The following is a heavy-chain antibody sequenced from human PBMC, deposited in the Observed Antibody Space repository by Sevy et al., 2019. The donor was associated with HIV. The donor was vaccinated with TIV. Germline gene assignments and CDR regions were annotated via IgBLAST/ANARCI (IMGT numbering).Heavy chain of an antibody. CDR3: ARIKGASSSYAIDV. J-gene: IGHJ6*02. CDR1: GLTVGSLS. CDR2: IYSAGTT. V-gene: IGHV3-53*01. Sequence: GGSLRLSCVASGLTVGSLSINWVRQAPGKGLEWVSLIYSAGTTFYSDSVKGRFTISRDNSNNTLDLQMNSLRAEDTDIYYCARIKGASSSYAIDVGGQGTTVTVSS. D-gene: IGHD2-2*01.